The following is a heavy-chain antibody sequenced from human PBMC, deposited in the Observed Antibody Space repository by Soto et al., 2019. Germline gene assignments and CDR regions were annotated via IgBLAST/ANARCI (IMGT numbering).Heavy chain of an antibody. Sequence: QVQLVQSGAEVRMPGSSVKVSCKASGGTFSTYPINWVRQAPGQGLEWMGGIIPLFGTTNYAQKFKGRGTITADESTSTAYMELSSLRAEDAAVYYCARGATHGSSWYFWFGPWGQGTLVTVSS. CDR3: ARGATHGSSWYFWFGP. D-gene: IGHD6-13*01. CDR2: IIPLFGTT. V-gene: IGHV1-69*01. J-gene: IGHJ5*02. CDR1: GGTFSTYP.